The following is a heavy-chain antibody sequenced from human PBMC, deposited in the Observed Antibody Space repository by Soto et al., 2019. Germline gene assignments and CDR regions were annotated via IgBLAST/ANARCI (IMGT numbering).Heavy chain of an antibody. CDR2: ISAYNGNT. V-gene: IGHV1-18*01. CDR3: ASDATSIPGYGF. D-gene: IGHD2-15*01. Sequence: ASVKVSCKASGYTSTSYGISWVRQAPGQGLEWMGWISAYNGNTNYAQKLQGRVTMTTDTSTSTAYMELSSLRAEDTAVYYCASDATSIPGYGFWGQGTLVTVSS. CDR1: GYTSTSYG. J-gene: IGHJ4*02.